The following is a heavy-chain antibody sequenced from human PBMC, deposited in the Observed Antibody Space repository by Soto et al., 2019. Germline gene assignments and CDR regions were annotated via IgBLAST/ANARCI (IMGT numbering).Heavy chain of an antibody. J-gene: IGHJ4*02. CDR1: GGSVSSYY. D-gene: IGHD4-4*01. Sequence: PSETLSLTCTVSGGSVSSYYWGWIRQSPGKALEWIGYIYYSGSTKYNPSLKSRVTMSVDTSNNQFSLRVSSVTAADTAVYYCARHSNRNYGLYYFDFWGLGALVTV. V-gene: IGHV4-59*08. CDR2: IYYSGST. CDR3: ARHSNRNYGLYYFDF.